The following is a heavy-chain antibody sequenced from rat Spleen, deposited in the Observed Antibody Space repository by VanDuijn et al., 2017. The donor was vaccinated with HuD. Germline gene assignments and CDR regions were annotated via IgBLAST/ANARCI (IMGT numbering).Heavy chain of an antibody. CDR1: GFTFSNYG. CDR2: ISYDGSST. Sequence: EVQLVESGGGLVQPGRSLKLSCAASGFTFSNYGMAWVRQAPTKGLEWVATISYDGSSTYYRDSVKGRFTISRDNAKSTLYLQMDSLRSEDTATYYCTRCWDAWGQGASVTVSS. J-gene: IGHJ4*01. CDR3: TRCWDA. V-gene: IGHV5-29*01.